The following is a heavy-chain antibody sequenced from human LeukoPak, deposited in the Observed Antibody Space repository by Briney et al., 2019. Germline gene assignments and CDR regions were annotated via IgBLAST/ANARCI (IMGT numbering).Heavy chain of an antibody. CDR3: ASGGVGLTTVTTLAY. CDR1: GGTFISYA. CDR2: IIPIFGTA. D-gene: IGHD4-17*01. J-gene: IGHJ4*02. V-gene: IGHV1-69*06. Sequence: SVKVSCKASGGTFISYAISWVRQAPGQGLEWMGGIIPIFGTANYAQKFQGRVTITADKSTSTAYMELSSLRSEDTAVYYCASGGVGLTTVTTLAYWGQGTLVTVSS.